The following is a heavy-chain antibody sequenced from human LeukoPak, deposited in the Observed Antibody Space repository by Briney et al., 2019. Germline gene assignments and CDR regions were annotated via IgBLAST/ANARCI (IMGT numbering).Heavy chain of an antibody. V-gene: IGHV3-48*03. CDR1: GFTFSSYE. D-gene: IGHD2-21*02. CDR2: ISSSGSTI. J-gene: IGHJ2*01. Sequence: AGSLRLSCAASGFTFSSYEMNWVRQAPPKGPYRVSYISSSGSTIYYADSVKGRFNISRHNAKNSLYLQINSLRADDTAVYYCARGVVVVTFDAFDLWGRGTLVTVSS. CDR3: ARGVVVVTFDAFDL.